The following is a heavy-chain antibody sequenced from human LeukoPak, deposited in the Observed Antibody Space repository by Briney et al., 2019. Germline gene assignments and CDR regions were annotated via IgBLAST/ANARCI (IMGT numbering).Heavy chain of an antibody. J-gene: IGHJ5*02. D-gene: IGHD3-10*01. CDR1: GFTLTNCD. CDR2: MNPINGNT. V-gene: IGHV1-8*01. CDR3: VRDGEGVAISVNFWFDP. Sequence: ASVKVSCKASGFTLTNCDINWVRQAPGQGLEWMGWMNPINGNTGYARKFQGRVTMTRDTSISTAYMELRSLTSEDTAIYYCVRDGEGVAISVNFWFDPWGQGTLVTVS.